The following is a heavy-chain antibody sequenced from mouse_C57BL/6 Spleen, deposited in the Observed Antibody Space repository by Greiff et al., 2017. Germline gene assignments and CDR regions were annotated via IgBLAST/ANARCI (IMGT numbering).Heavy chain of an antibody. D-gene: IGHD2-2*01. V-gene: IGHV5-16*01. CDR2: ITYDGSST. J-gene: IGHJ1*03. CDR3: ARDQMVTTWWYFDV. CDR1: GFTFSDYY. Sequence: EVKLVESEGGLVQPGSSMKLSCTASGFTFSDYYMAWVRQVPEKGLEWVANITYDGSSTYYLDSLKSRFIISRDNAKNILYLQMSSLKSEDTATYYCARDQMVTTWWYFDVWGTGTTVTVSS.